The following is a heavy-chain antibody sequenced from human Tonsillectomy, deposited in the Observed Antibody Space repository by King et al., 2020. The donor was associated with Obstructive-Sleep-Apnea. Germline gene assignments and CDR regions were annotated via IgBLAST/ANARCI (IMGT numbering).Heavy chain of an antibody. CDR3: ARDETAGSSPPFDY. J-gene: IGHJ4*02. CDR1: GFTFSRYS. Sequence: VQLVESGGGLVKPGGSLRLSCAASGFTFSRYSMNWVRHAPGKGLEWLASISSGGDDLYYADSLKGRFTISRDNAKNSLYLQMNSLRAEDTAVYYCARDETAGSSPPFDYWGQGTLVTVSS. V-gene: IGHV3-21*01. CDR2: ISSGGDDL. D-gene: IGHD1-26*01.